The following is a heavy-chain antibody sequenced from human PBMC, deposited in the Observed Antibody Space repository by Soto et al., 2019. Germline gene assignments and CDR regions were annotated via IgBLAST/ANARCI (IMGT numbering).Heavy chain of an antibody. CDR1: GGTFSSYT. Sequence: SVKVSCKASGGTFSSYTISWVRQAPGQGLEWMGRIIPILGIANYAQKFQGRVTITADKSTSTAYMELSSLRSEDTAVYYCARGRSSSLYYMDVWGKGTTVNVSS. CDR3: ARGRSSSLYYMDV. V-gene: IGHV1-69*02. D-gene: IGHD6-6*01. CDR2: IIPILGIA. J-gene: IGHJ6*03.